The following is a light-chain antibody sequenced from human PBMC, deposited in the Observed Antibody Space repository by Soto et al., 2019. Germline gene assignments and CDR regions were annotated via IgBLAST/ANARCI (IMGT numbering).Light chain of an antibody. Sequence: QAALTQPAYVSGAPGQSITISCTGTISDFVVYNYVSWYQQHPGKAPKLMIYGVSNRPSGVSNRFSGSKSGNPASLTISGLQADYEAEYYGSPHDIHSALQGLGTGIKVTVL. V-gene: IGLV2-14*01. CDR1: ISDFVVYNY. J-gene: IGLJ1*01. CDR2: GVS. CDR3: SPHDIHSALQG.